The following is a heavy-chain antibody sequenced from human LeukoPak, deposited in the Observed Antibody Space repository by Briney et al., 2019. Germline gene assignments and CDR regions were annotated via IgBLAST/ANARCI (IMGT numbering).Heavy chain of an antibody. Sequence: SETLSLTCAVYGGSFSGYYWSWIRQPPGKGLEWIGEINHGGSTNYNPSLKSRVTISVDTSKNQFSLKLSSVTAADTAVYYCARGPISRYFDYWGQGTLVTVSS. D-gene: IGHD3-10*01. V-gene: IGHV4-34*01. J-gene: IGHJ4*02. CDR3: ARGPISRYFDY. CDR2: INHGGST. CDR1: GGSFSGYY.